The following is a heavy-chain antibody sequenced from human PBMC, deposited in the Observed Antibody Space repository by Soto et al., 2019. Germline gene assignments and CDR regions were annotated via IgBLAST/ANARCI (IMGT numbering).Heavy chain of an antibody. J-gene: IGHJ4*02. CDR3: ASQSSEWLLFAS. CDR1: GFTFSSYS. CDR2: ISSSSSTI. D-gene: IGHD5-12*01. V-gene: IGHV3-48*01. Sequence: EVQLVESGGGLVQPGGSLRLSCAASGFTFSSYSMNWVRQAPGKGLEWVSYISSSSSTIYYADPVKGRFTISRDNAKNSLYLKMNSLRAEDTAVYYCASQSSEWLLFASWGQGTLVTVSS.